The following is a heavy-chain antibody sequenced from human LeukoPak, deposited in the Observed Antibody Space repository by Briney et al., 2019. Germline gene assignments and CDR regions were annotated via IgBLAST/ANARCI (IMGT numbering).Heavy chain of an antibody. CDR3: ARAILSGYEQFFDY. CDR1: GGSISSYY. V-gene: IGHV4-59*01. J-gene: IGHJ4*02. CDR2: IYYSGST. Sequence: ASETLSLTCTVSGGSISSYYWSWIRQPPGKGLEWIGYIYYSGSTNYNPSLKSRVTISVDTSKNQFSLKLSSVTAADTAVYYCARAILSGYEQFFDYWGQGTLVTVSS. D-gene: IGHD5-12*01.